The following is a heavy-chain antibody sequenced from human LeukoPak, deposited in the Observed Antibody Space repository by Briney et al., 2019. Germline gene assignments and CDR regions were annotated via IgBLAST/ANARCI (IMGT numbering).Heavy chain of an antibody. CDR3: AKDLGLAYYESYFDI. CDR2: ISYDGSDK. Sequence: PGRSLRLSCAASGFTFINYAMHWVRQAPGKGLEWGAVISYDGSDKYYVDSVKGRFTISRDNSKNTLYLQMNSLRAEDTAVYFCAKDLGLAYYESYFDIWGQGTMVTVSS. CDR1: GFTFINYA. D-gene: IGHD3-22*01. J-gene: IGHJ3*02. V-gene: IGHV3-30*18.